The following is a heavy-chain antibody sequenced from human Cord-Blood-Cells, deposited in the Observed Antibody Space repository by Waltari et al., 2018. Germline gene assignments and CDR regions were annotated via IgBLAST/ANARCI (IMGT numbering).Heavy chain of an antibody. CDR2: INPTLGNA. CDR1: GGTFSSYT. Sequence: QVQLVQSGAEVKKPGSSVKVSCKASGGTFSSYTISWVRQAPGQGLEWMGRINPTLGNANYAQKFQGRVTITADKATSTAYMELSSLRSEDTAVYYCARVNGDYNWFDPWGQGTLVTVSS. D-gene: IGHD4-17*01. V-gene: IGHV1-69*08. CDR3: ARVNGDYNWFDP. J-gene: IGHJ5*02.